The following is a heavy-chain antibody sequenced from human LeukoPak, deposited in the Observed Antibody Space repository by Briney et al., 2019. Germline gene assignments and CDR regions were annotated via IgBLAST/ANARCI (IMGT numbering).Heavy chain of an antibody. V-gene: IGHV3-30*18. CDR1: GFTFSSYG. J-gene: IGHJ4*02. D-gene: IGHD3-10*01. CDR3: AKDSARRNGEHGEYFDY. CDR2: ISFDGSNK. Sequence: GESLRLSCAASGFTFSSYGMHWVRQAPGKGLEWVAVISFDGSNKYYADSVKGRFTISRDNSKNTLYLQMNSLRAEDTTVYYCAKDSARRNGEHGEYFDYWGQGTLVTVSS.